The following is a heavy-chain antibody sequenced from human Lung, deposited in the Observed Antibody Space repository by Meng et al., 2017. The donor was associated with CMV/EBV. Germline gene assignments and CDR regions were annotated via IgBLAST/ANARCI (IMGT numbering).Heavy chain of an antibody. J-gene: IGHJ5*02. Sequence: GGSLRLSCAASGFPFRSYAMSWVRQAPGKGLEWVSSISGSVGNTYYADSVKGRFTISRDNSGDTLYMQMSSLRAEDTAVYYCAREEAMVGYYTNWFDAWGQGALVXVSS. CDR3: AREEAMVGYYTNWFDA. D-gene: IGHD5-18*01. CDR2: ISGSVGNT. CDR1: GFPFRSYA. V-gene: IGHV3-23*01.